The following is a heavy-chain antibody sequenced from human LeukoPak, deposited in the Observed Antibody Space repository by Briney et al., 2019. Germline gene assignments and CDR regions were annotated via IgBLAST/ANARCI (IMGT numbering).Heavy chain of an antibody. CDR3: ARDSSGSYRIAFDK. Sequence: ASVKVSCKASGYTFTGYYIHWVRQAPGQGLEWMGWINPSSGGTNYAQKFQGRVTMTRDTSISTAYMELRRLRSDDTAVYYCARDSSGSYRIAFDKWGQGTMVTVSS. J-gene: IGHJ3*02. V-gene: IGHV1-2*02. D-gene: IGHD1-26*01. CDR2: INPSSGGT. CDR1: GYTFTGYY.